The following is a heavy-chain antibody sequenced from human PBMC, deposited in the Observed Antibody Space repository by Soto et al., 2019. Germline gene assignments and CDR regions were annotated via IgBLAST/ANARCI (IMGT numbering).Heavy chain of an antibody. CDR3: ARDLDSSGSYNRFDY. D-gene: IGHD3-22*01. V-gene: IGHV1-69*13. CDR1: GGTFSRYA. J-gene: IGHJ4*02. CDR2: IIPMFGRR. Sequence: ASVKVSCKTSGGTFSRYAISWVRQAPGQGLEWMGGIIPMFGRRNHAQKFQGRVTITADESTSTAYMELRSLRSEDTAVYYCARDLDSSGSYNRFDYWGQGTPVTVSS.